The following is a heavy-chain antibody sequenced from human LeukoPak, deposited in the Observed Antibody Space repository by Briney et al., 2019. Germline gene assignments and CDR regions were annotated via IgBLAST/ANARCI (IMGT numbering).Heavy chain of an antibody. V-gene: IGHV3-74*01. J-gene: IGHJ4*02. Sequence: GGSLRLSCAASGFTFSSYWVHWVRQAPGKGLVWVSRINTDGSSTSYADSVKGRFTISRDNAKNTLYLQMNSLRAEDTAVYYCARLWYGGYGVDYWGQGTLVTVSS. CDR3: ARLWYGGYGVDY. D-gene: IGHD5-12*01. CDR1: GFTFSSYW. CDR2: INTDGSST.